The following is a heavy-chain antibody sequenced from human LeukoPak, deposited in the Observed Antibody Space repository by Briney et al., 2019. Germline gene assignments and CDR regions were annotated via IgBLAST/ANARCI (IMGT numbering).Heavy chain of an antibody. CDR2: ISGGGETT. D-gene: IGHD4-17*01. CDR1: GFTFNNYA. J-gene: IGHJ4*02. CDR3: ARDYADYVGYFFFDY. Sequence: GGALRLSCAASGFTFNNYAMNWVRQAPRKGLEWVSSISGGGETTYYADSAKGRFTISRDNSQNTLYLQMNSLRAEDTAVYYCARDYADYVGYFFFDYWGQGTLVTVSS. V-gene: IGHV3-23*01.